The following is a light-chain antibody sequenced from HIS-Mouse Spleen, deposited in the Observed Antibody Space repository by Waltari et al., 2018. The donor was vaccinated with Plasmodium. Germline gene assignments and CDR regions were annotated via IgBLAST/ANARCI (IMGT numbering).Light chain of an antibody. CDR3: AAWDDSLSGPV. V-gene: IGLV1-47*01. CDR2: RNK. Sequence: QSVLTQPPSASGTPGQRVTISCSGSSSTIGSNYVYWYQQLPGTAPTLLIYRNKPRPSGVPDRFSGSKSGTSASLAISGLRSEDEADYYCAAWDDSLSGPVFGGGTKLTVL. CDR1: SSTIGSNY. J-gene: IGLJ3*02.